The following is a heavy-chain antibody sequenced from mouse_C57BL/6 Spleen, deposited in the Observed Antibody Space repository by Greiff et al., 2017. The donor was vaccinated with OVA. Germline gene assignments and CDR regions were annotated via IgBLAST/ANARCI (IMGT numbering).Heavy chain of an antibody. Sequence: VQLQQSGPELVKPGASVKISCKASGYAFSSSWMNRVKQRPGKGLEWIGRIYPGDGDTNYNGKFKGKATLTADKSSSTAYMQLSSLTSEDSAVYFCARPYSNYERVYAMDYWGQGTSVTVSS. V-gene: IGHV1-82*01. CDR1: GYAFSSSW. CDR2: IYPGDGDT. J-gene: IGHJ4*01. CDR3: ARPYSNYERVYAMDY. D-gene: IGHD2-5*01.